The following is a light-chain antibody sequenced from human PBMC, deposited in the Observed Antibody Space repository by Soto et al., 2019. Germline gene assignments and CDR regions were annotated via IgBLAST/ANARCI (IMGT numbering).Light chain of an antibody. J-gene: IGKJ2*01. CDR3: QHLNYYPYT. V-gene: IGKV1-5*01. CDR2: GAS. CDR1: QSISSW. Sequence: IPMTQSPSTLSASVGDRVTITCRASQSISSWLAWYQQKPGKAPKLLISGASTLESGVPSRFSGSGSGTEFTLTISSLQPEDFAIYYCQHLNYYPYTFGQVT.